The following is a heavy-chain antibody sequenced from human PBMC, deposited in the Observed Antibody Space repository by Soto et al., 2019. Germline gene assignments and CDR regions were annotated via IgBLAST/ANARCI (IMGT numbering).Heavy chain of an antibody. D-gene: IGHD1-26*01. CDR1: GFTFNSYS. V-gene: IGHV3-48*01. Sequence: EVQLVESGGGLVQPGGSLRLSCVASGFTFNSYSMNWVRQAPGKGLEWISYINSGSTSVFYADSVKGRFTISRDNANNSLYLQMNSLRAEDTAVYYCASSASPDAYWGQGTLVTVSS. CDR2: INSGSTSV. J-gene: IGHJ4*02. CDR3: ASSASPDAY.